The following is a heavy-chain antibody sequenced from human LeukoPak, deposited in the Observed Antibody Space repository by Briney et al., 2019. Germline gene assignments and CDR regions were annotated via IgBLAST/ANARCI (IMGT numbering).Heavy chain of an antibody. CDR3: AKAESWYPYGSGSPPGY. CDR2: ISGSGCST. V-gene: IGHV3-23*01. D-gene: IGHD3-10*01. CDR1: GFTFSSYA. J-gene: IGHJ4*02. Sequence: AGASLRLSCAASGFTFSSYAMSWVRQAPGKGLEGVSAISGSGCSTYYGDSVKGRFTNSRDKSKNTLYLQMNSLRAEDTAVYYCAKAESWYPYGSGSPPGYWGQGTLVTVSS.